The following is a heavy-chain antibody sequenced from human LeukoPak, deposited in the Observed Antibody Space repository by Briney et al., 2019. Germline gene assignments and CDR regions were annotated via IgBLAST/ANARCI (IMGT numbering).Heavy chain of an antibody. V-gene: IGHV3-74*01. Sequence: GGSLRLSCAACGFTFSKYWMHWVRQAPGKGLVWVSRINTDGSSTSYADSVKGRFTISRDNAKNTLYLQMNSLRAEGTAVYYCARSEYSSTWYGDYYYYYMGVWGKGTTVTVSS. CDR2: INTDGSST. J-gene: IGHJ6*03. D-gene: IGHD6-13*01. CDR1: GFTFSKYW. CDR3: ARSEYSSTWYGDYYYYYMGV.